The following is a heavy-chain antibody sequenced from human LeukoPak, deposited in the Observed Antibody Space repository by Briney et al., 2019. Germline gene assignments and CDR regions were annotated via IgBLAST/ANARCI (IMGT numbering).Heavy chain of an antibody. CDR3: ARRAGYYYGSSG. V-gene: IGHV3-21*01. CDR1: GFTFSSYA. J-gene: IGHJ4*02. D-gene: IGHD3-22*01. CDR2: ISSSSSYI. Sequence: PGGSLRLSCAASGFTFSSYAMSWVRQAPGKGLEWVSSISSSSSYIYYADSVKGRFTISRDNAKNSLYLQMNSLRAEDTAVYYCARRAGYYYGSSGWGQGTLVTVSS.